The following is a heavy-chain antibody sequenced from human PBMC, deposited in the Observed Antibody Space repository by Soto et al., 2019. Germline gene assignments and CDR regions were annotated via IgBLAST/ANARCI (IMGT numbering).Heavy chain of an antibody. D-gene: IGHD3-3*01. J-gene: IGHJ4*02. Sequence: ASEKVSYKASGYTFTSYGISWVRQAPGQGLEWMGWISAYNGNTNYAQKLQGRVTMTTDASTSTAYMELRSLRSDDTAVYYCARGPEVLRFLDWLSPTRARCWYFDYWGQGTLVTVSS. CDR2: ISAYNGNT. V-gene: IGHV1-18*04. CDR1: GYTFTSYG. CDR3: ARGPEVLRFLDWLSPTRARCWYFDY.